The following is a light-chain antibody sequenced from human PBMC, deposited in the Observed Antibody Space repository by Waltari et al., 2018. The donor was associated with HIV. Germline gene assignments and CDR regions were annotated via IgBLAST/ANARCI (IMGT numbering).Light chain of an antibody. J-gene: IGLJ3*02. CDR1: SGINVGTYT. V-gene: IGLV5-45*02. CDR2: YKSDSDK. Sequence: QAVLTQPSSLSASPGASASLTCTLRSGINVGTYTINWYQQKPGSPPQYLLRYKSDSDKQQGSGGPGRFSGANNASANAGILLISGLQSEDEADYYCMIWYSSAGVFGGGTKLTVL. CDR3: MIWYSSAGV.